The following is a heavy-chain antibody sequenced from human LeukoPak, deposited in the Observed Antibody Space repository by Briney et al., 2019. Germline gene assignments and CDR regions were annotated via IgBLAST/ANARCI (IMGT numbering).Heavy chain of an antibody. D-gene: IGHD3-22*01. CDR3: AKLGSGYNLFDY. CDR2: ISYDGSNK. CDR1: GFTFSSYG. Sequence: PGGSPRLSCAASGFTFSSYGMHWVRQAPGKGLEWVAVISYDGSNKYYADSVKGRFTISRDNSKNTLYLQMNSLRAEDTAVYYCAKLGSGYNLFDYWGQGTLVTVSS. J-gene: IGHJ4*02. V-gene: IGHV3-30*18.